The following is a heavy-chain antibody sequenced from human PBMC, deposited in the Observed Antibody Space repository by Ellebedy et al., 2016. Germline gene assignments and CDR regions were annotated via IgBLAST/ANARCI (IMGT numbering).Heavy chain of an antibody. V-gene: IGHV4-34*01. J-gene: IGHJ3*02. CDR1: GGPFSGYY. CDR3: ASGLGVRRMNAFEI. CDR2: INHSGST. Sequence: SQTLSLTCAVYGGPFSGYYWNWIRPPPGKGLEWIGEINHSGSTNYNPSLKSRVTISVDTSKNQFSLRLSSVTAADTALYYCASGLGVRRMNAFEIWGQGTMVTVSS. D-gene: IGHD2-8*02.